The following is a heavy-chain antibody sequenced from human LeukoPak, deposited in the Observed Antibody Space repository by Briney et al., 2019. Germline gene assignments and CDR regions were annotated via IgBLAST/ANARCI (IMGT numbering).Heavy chain of an antibody. J-gene: IGHJ3*02. Sequence: GGSLRLSCAASGFTFSSYAMSWVRQAPGKGLEWVSAISGSGGSTYYADSVKGRFTISRDNSKNTLYLQMNSLRAEDPAVYCCAKDLSPSVVISAFDIWGQGTVVTVSS. CDR2: ISGSGGST. D-gene: IGHD3-22*01. V-gene: IGHV3-23*01. CDR1: GFTFSSYA. CDR3: AKDLSPSVVISAFDI.